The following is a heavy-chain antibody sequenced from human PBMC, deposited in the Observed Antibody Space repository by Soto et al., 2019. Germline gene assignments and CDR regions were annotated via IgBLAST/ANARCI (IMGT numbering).Heavy chain of an antibody. V-gene: IGHV1-18*01. J-gene: IGHJ5*02. D-gene: IGHD5-12*01. CDR2: ISGYNGNT. Sequence: QVQLVQSGAEVKKPGASVKVSCKASGYTFTSYGISWVRQAPGQGLEWMGWISGYNGNTNYAQKLQGRVTMTTATSTSTAYMELRSLRSDNTAVYYCSSYRATINSFWFAPWGQGTLVTVSS. CDR1: GYTFTSYG. CDR3: SSYRATINSFWFAP.